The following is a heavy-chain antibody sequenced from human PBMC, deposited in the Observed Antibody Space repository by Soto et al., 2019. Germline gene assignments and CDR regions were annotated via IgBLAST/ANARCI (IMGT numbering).Heavy chain of an antibody. J-gene: IGHJ4*01. CDR2: ISYSGYT. V-gene: IGHV4-31*03. D-gene: IGHD3-16*02. CDR3: ARGPTPSWSSYRFSYFDS. CDR1: GASINSAAYY. Sequence: SETLSLTCTVSGASINSAAYYWSWIRQRPGEGLEWIGFISYSGYTFQNPSLKSRLLLSVATSKNQFSLELSFVTAADTAVYYCARGPTPSWSSYRFSYFDSWGPGSLVNVSS.